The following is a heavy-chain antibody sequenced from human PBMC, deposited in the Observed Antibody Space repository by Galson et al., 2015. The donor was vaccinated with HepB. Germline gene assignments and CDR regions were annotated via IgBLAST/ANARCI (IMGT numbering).Heavy chain of an antibody. J-gene: IGHJ6*02. Sequence: QSGAEVKKPGASVKVSCKASGYTFTSYGISWVRQAPGQGLEWMGWISAYNGNTNYAQKLQGRVTMTTDTSTSTAYMELRSLRSDDTAVYYCARCIVVVPDTLYYYYGMDVWGQGTTVTVSS. CDR2: ISAYNGNT. V-gene: IGHV1-18*04. CDR1: GYTFTSYG. CDR3: ARCIVVVPDTLYYYYGMDV. D-gene: IGHD2-2*01.